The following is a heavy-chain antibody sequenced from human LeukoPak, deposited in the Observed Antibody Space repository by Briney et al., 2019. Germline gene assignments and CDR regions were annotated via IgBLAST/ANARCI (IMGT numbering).Heavy chain of an antibody. CDR1: GYTFTSYG. D-gene: IGHD6-19*01. J-gene: IGHJ4*02. Sequence: GASVKVSCKASGYTFTSYGISWVRQAPGQGLEWMGWISAYNGNTNYAQKLQGRVTMTTDTSTSTAYMEQRSLRSDDTAVYYCARDRDSSGPYYFDYWGQGTLVTVSS. CDR2: ISAYNGNT. V-gene: IGHV1-18*01. CDR3: ARDRDSSGPYYFDY.